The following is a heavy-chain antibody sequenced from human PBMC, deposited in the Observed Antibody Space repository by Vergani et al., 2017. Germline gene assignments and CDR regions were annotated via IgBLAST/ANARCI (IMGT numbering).Heavy chain of an antibody. CDR3: ARETCSSTSCLYLGVAFDI. V-gene: IGHV4-30-4*01. D-gene: IGHD2-2*01. CDR1: GGSISSGHYY. Sequence: QVQLQESGPGLVKPSQTLSLTCTVSGGSISSGHYYWSWIRRPPGKGLEWIGHIYYSWSTYYKSSLKSRVTISVDTSNNQFSLKLSSLTAADTAVYYCARETCSSTSCLYLGVAFDIWGQGTMVTVSS. J-gene: IGHJ3*02. CDR2: IYYSWST.